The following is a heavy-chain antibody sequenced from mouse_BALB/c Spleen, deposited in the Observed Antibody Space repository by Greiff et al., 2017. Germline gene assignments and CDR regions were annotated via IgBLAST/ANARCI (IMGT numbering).Heavy chain of an antibody. CDR2: ISSGGGST. CDR1: GFAFSSYD. V-gene: IGHV5-12-1*01. J-gene: IGHJ3*01. CDR3: ARHPPGERAWFAY. Sequence: EVKLQESGGGLVKPGGSLKLSCAASGFAFSSYDMSWVRQTPEKRLEWVAYISSGGGSTYYPDTVKGRFTISRDNAKNTLYLQMSSLKSEDTAMYYCARHPPGERAWFAYWGQGTLVTVSA.